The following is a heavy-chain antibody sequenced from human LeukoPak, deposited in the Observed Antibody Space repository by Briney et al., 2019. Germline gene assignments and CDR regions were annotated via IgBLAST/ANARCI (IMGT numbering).Heavy chain of an antibody. CDR2: IYHSGST. CDR1: GYSISSGYY. Sequence: SETLSLTCTVSGYSISSGYYWGWIRQPPGKGLEWIGSIYHSGSTYYNTSLKSRVTISVDTSKNQFSLKLSSVTAADTAVYSCASPDIVVVPAAIGDAFDIWGQGTMVTVSS. V-gene: IGHV4-38-2*02. D-gene: IGHD2-2*01. CDR3: ASPDIVVVPAAIGDAFDI. J-gene: IGHJ3*02.